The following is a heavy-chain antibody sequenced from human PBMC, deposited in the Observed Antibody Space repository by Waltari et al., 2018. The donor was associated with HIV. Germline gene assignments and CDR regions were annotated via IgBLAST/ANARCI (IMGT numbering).Heavy chain of an antibody. V-gene: IGHV3-74*01. J-gene: IGHJ4*02. Sequence: VQLVESGGGSIKTGGSLRLSCAGSGFSVRNHWMDWVRQGPGKGLGWCARINMDGSTRNYADAVKGRFVISRDNSRNTVYLQLNSVKVEDTAVYFCARASHYIEFSTFDGDYYFDLWGRGTRVAVSS. CDR3: ARASHYIEFSTFDGDYYFDL. CDR1: GFSVRNHW. D-gene: IGHD3-9*01. CDR2: INMDGSTR.